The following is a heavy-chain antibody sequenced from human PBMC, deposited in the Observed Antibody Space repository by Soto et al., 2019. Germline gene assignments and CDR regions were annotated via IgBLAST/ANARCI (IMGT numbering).Heavy chain of an antibody. Sequence: VQLVESGGGVVQPGRSLRLSCAASGFTIITYAMHWVRQAPGKGLEYVASSSSNGDSTYYADSVKGRFTISRDNSKNTLYLQMSSLRAEDTALYYCVKDRYVDYWGQGILVTVSS. V-gene: IGHV3-64D*06. D-gene: IGHD2-2*01. J-gene: IGHJ4*02. CDR1: GFTIITYA. CDR3: VKDRYVDY. CDR2: SSSNGDST.